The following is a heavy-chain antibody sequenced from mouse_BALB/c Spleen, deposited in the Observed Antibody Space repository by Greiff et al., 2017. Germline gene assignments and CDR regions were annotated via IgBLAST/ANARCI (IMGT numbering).Heavy chain of an antibody. CDR2: IWSGGST. CDR1: GFSLTSYG. D-gene: IGHD1-2*01. V-gene: IGHV2-2*02. Sequence: VMLVESGPGLVQPSQSLSITCTVSGFSLTSYGVHWVRQSPGKGLEWLGVIWSGGSTDYNAAFISRLSISKDNSKSQVFFKMNSLQANDTAIYYCASGLLRLRAMDYWGQGTSVTVSS. J-gene: IGHJ4*01. CDR3: ASGLLRLRAMDY.